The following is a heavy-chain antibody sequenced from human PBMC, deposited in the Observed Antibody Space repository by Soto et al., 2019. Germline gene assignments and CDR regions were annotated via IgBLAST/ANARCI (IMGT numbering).Heavy chain of an antibody. CDR1: GFTFSSYS. D-gene: IGHD3-9*01. V-gene: IGHV3-21*01. J-gene: IGHJ5*02. Sequence: PGGSLRLSCAASGFTFSSYSMNWVRQAPGKGLEWVSSISSSSSYIYYADSVKGRFTISRDNAKNSLYLQMNSLRAEDTAVYYCARDNPGGLYATHYDILTGYYNNNWFDPWGQGTLVTVSS. CDR2: ISSSSSYI. CDR3: ARDNPGGLYATHYDILTGYYNNNWFDP.